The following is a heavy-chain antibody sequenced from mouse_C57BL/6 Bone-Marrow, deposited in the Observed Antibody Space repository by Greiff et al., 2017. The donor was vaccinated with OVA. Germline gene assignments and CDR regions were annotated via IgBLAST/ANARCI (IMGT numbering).Heavy chain of an antibody. J-gene: IGHJ3*01. Sequence: EVKLVESGEGLVKPGGFLKLSCAASGFTFSSYAMSWVRQTPEKRLEWVAYISSGGDYIYYADTVKGRFTISRDNARNTLYLQMSSLKSEDTAMYYCTRVRGNYAWFAYWGQGTLVTVSA. CDR1: GFTFSSYA. V-gene: IGHV5-9-1*02. CDR2: ISSGGDYI. D-gene: IGHD2-1*01. CDR3: TRVRGNYAWFAY.